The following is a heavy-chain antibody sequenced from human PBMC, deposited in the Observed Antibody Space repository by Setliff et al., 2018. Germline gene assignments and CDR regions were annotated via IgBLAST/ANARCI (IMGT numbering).Heavy chain of an antibody. CDR3: ARKIPPQYYYMDV. V-gene: IGHV1-69-2*01. CDR1: GYSSSDFY. Sequence: ASVKVSCKASGYSSSDFYMHWVRQVPGEGLEALGRIDPRDDFTAYAERFKDRLTITADTSTDTSYMEMSSLRFEDTAVYYCARKIPPQYYYMDVWGKGTTVTVSS. J-gene: IGHJ6*03. CDR2: IDPRDDFT.